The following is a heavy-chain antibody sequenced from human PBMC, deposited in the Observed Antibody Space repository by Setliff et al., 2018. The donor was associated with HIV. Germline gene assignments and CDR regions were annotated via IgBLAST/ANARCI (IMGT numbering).Heavy chain of an antibody. CDR2: VSQSGST. V-gene: IGHV4-39*01. CDR3: ARHVPRSSRIDY. Sequence: SETLSLTCSVSGVSINRTDHYWGWIRQSPGKSLEWIGSVSQSGSTYYNPSLKSRITISVDRSKNLFSLKLSSVTAADTAVYYCARHVPRSSRIDYWGQGTLVTVSS. D-gene: IGHD6-13*01. J-gene: IGHJ4*02. CDR1: GVSINRTDHY.